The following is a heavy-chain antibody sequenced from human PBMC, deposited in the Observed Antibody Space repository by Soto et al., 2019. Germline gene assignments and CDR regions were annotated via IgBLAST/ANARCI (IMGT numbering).Heavy chain of an antibody. CDR1: AYTFTDYY. CDR2: INPNSGST. J-gene: IGHJ4*02. V-gene: IGHV1-2*02. Sequence: GSGKVCFKASAYTFTDYYVHWVRQAPGQGLEWMGWINPNSGSTKSTQRFQGSGTMTRDTSISTAYMELTRLRSDDTAVYYCARGGCTDGVCTYYFDSWGQGTMVTVSS. CDR3: ARGGCTDGVCTYYFDS. D-gene: IGHD2-8*01.